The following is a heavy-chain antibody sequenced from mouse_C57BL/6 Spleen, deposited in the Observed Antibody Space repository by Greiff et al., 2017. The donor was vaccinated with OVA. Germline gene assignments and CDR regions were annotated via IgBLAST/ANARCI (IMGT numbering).Heavy chain of an antibody. V-gene: IGHV1-81*01. CDR3: ARHYYGSSYSDY. Sequence: VQLVESGAELARPGASVKLSCKASGYTFTSYGISWVKQRTGQGLEWIGEIYPRSGNTYYNEKFKGKATLTADKSSSTAYMELRSLTSEDSAVYFCARHYYGSSYSDYWGQGTTLTVSS. CDR2: IYPRSGNT. CDR1: GYTFTSYG. J-gene: IGHJ2*01. D-gene: IGHD1-1*01.